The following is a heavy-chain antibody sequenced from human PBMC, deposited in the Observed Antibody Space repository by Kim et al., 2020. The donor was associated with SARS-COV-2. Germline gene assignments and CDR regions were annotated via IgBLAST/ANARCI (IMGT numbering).Heavy chain of an antibody. CDR3: AREGNGDGYFEL. Sequence: NYARKCQGRVTITADKSTSTAYMELSSLRSEDTAVYYWAREGNGDGYFELWGRGTLVTVSS. D-gene: IGHD4-17*01. J-gene: IGHJ2*01. V-gene: IGHV1-69*04.